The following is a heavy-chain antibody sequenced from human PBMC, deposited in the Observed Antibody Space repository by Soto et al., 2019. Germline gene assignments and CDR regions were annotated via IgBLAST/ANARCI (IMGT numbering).Heavy chain of an antibody. Sequence: EVQLLESGGGIVQPGGSLRVSCVASGFTFRNFVMSWVRQAPGKGLEWVSAIRGTGGETFYADSVKGRFTISRDNSKNTLYLQMNSLRDEDTALYFCAKDRGWGVVSPSHDYWGQGTLVTVSS. CDR1: GFTFRNFV. CDR2: IRGTGGET. CDR3: AKDRGWGVVSPSHDY. J-gene: IGHJ4*02. D-gene: IGHD2-21*01. V-gene: IGHV3-23*01.